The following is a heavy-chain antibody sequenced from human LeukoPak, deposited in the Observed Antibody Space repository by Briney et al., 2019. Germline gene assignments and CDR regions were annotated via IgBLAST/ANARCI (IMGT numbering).Heavy chain of an antibody. V-gene: IGHV3-48*01. J-gene: IGHJ6*02. CDR1: GFTFSSYS. CDR2: ISSSSSTI. D-gene: IGHD6-19*01. CDR3: ARDKDSSGWYLPGQRREPRSDGMDV. Sequence: GGSLRLSCAASGFTFSSYSMNWVRQAPGKGLEWVSYISSSSSTIYYADSVKGRFTISRDNAKNSLYLQMNSLRAEDTAVYYCARDKDSSGWYLPGQRREPRSDGMDVWGQGTRSPSP.